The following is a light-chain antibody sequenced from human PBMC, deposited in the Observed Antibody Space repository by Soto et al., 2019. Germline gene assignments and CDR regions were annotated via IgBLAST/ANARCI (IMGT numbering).Light chain of an antibody. Sequence: DIQMTQSPSSLSASVGDRVTITCRASQSISSYLNWYQHKPGKAPKVLIFGASNLQSGVPSRFSGSGSGTDFTLTVSSLQPEDFATYYCQQSYSVPWTFGQGTKVDI. CDR1: QSISSY. CDR2: GAS. J-gene: IGKJ1*01. V-gene: IGKV1-39*01. CDR3: QQSYSVPWT.